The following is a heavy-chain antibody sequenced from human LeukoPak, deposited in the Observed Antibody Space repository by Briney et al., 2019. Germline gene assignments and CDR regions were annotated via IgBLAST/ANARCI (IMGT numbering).Heavy chain of an antibody. CDR2: IYYSGST. D-gene: IGHD1-1*01. Sequence: SETLSLTCTVSGGSISSYYWSWIRQPPGKGLEWIGYIYYSGSTNYNPSLKSRVIISVDTSKNQFSLKLSSVTAADTAVYYCARGTTDAYWGQGTPVTVSS. J-gene: IGHJ4*02. V-gene: IGHV4-59*01. CDR1: GGSISSYY. CDR3: ARGTTDAY.